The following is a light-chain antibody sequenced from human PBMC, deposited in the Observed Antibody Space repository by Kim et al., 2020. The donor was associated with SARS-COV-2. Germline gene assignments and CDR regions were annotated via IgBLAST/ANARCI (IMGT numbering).Light chain of an antibody. Sequence: DILLTQSPSFLSASVGDTVTITCRASQDIGIYLAWYRQTPGKAPQVLIYTASTLQRGVPSRFSGSGSSTEFTLTITSLQPDDFGTYYCQHLNTYPFIFGPGTKVDIK. CDR2: TAS. V-gene: IGKV1-9*01. CDR1: QDIGIY. J-gene: IGKJ3*01. CDR3: QHLNTYPFI.